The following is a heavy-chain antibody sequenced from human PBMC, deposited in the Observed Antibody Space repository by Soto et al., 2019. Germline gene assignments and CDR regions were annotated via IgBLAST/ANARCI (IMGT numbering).Heavy chain of an antibody. CDR2: IYYSGST. J-gene: IGHJ2*01. CDR1: GGSISSYY. V-gene: IGHV4-59*08. Sequence: SETLSLTCTVSGGSISSYYWSWIRQPPGKGLEWIGYIYYSGSTNYNPSLKSRVTISVDTSKNQFSLKLSSVTAADTAVYYCARRVMTTYNWYFDLWGRGTLVTVSS. CDR3: ARRVMTTYNWYFDL. D-gene: IGHD4-17*01.